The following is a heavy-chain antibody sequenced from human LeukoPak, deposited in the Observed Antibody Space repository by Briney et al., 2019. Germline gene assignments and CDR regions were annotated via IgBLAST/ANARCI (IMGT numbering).Heavy chain of an antibody. CDR3: ARDPGNRAVAGTDAFDI. V-gene: IGHV1-46*01. J-gene: IGHJ3*02. CDR2: INPSGGST. CDR1: GYTFTSYY. D-gene: IGHD6-19*01. Sequence: GASVTVSCKASGYTFTSYYMHWVRQAPGQGLEWMGIINPSGGSTSYAQKFQGRVTMTRDTSTSTVYMELSSLRSEDTAVYYCARDPGNRAVAGTDAFDIWGQGTMVTVSS.